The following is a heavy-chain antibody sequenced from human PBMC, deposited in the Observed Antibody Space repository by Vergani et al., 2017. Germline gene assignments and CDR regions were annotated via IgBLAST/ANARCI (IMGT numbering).Heavy chain of an antibody. CDR3: ARDARYCSSTSCYKWDYYYYCYMDV. Sequence: QVQLQESGPGLVKPSETLSLTCTVSGGSISSYYWSWIRQPAGKGLDWIGRIYTSGRTNSNPSLKSRVTMSVATYKSQFSLKLSSVTAADTAVYYCARDARYCSSTSCYKWDYYYYCYMDVWGKGTTVTVSS. CDR1: GGSISSYY. J-gene: IGHJ6*03. V-gene: IGHV4-4*07. CDR2: IYTSGRT. D-gene: IGHD2-2*02.